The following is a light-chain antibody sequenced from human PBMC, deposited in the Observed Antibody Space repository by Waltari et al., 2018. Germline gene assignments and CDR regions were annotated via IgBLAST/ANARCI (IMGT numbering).Light chain of an antibody. CDR3: CSYAGNDIVV. CDR1: SSDVGRYNL. V-gene: IGLV2-23*01. J-gene: IGLJ2*01. CDR2: EGN. Sequence: QSALSQPASVSGSPGQSITISCSGTSSDVGRYNLVPWYQQHPGKAPKLMIYEGNKRPSGVSNRFSGSKSGNTASLTISGLQAEDEGDYYCCSYAGNDIVVFGGGTNLAVL.